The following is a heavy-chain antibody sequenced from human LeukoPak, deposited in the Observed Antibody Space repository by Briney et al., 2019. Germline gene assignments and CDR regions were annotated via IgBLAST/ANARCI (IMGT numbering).Heavy chain of an antibody. J-gene: IGHJ4*02. D-gene: IGHD6-6*01. V-gene: IGHV3-21*01. CDR3: ARDSVAYSSSYYFDY. CDR2: ISSSSSYI. Sequence: PGGSLRLSCAASGFTFSSYTMNWVRQAPGKGLEWVSSISSSSSYIYYTDSVKGRFTISRDNAKNSLYLQMNSLRAEDTAVYYCARDSVAYSSSYYFDYWGQGTLVTVSS. CDR1: GFTFSSYT.